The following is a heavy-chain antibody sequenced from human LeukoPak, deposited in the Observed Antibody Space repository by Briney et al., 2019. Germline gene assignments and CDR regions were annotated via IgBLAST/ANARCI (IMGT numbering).Heavy chain of an antibody. CDR1: GFTFSSYA. CDR2: ISGSGGST. CDR3: AKDHPVTIFGVVLDYESEAGGQNWFDP. Sequence: PGGSLRLSCAASGFTFSSYAMSWVRQAPGKGLEWVSAISGSGGSTYYADSVKGRFTISRDNSKNTLYLQMNSLRAEDTAVYYCAKDHPVTIFGVVLDYESEAGGQNWFDPWGQGTLVTVSS. J-gene: IGHJ5*02. D-gene: IGHD3-3*01. V-gene: IGHV3-23*01.